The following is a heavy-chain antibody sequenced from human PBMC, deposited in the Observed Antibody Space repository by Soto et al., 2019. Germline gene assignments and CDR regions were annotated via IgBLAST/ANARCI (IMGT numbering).Heavy chain of an antibody. CDR2: IYNSGST. D-gene: IGHD6-19*01. CDR3: ARDFTDSSGPTLGMGV. J-gene: IGHJ6*02. Sequence: PSETLSLTCTVSGGSISSYYWSWIRQPPGKGLEWIGYIYNSGSTYYNPSLKSRVTISVDRSKNQFSLKLSSVTAADTAVYYCARDFTDSSGPTLGMGVWGQGTTVTVSS. CDR1: GGSISSYY. V-gene: IGHV4-59*12.